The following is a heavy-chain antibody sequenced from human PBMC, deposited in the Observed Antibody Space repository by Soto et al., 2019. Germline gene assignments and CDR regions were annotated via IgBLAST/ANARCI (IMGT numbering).Heavy chain of an antibody. Sequence: ASVKVSCKASGYTFTSYYMHWVRQAPGQGLEWMGIINPSGGSTSYAQKFQGRVTMTRDTSTSTVYMELSSLRSEDTAVYYCESTLEAACPIDYWGQGTLVTVSS. CDR3: ESTLEAACPIDY. CDR1: GYTFTSYY. CDR2: INPSGGST. D-gene: IGHD6-13*01. J-gene: IGHJ4*02. V-gene: IGHV1-46*01.